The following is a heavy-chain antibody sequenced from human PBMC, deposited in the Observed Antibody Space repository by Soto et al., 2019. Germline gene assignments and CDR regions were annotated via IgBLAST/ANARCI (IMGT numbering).Heavy chain of an antibody. CDR1: GGSISRGGYY. CDR3: ARESRRYTSSVGFYNGMDV. J-gene: IGHJ6*02. V-gene: IGHV4-31*03. CDR2: IYNSGSR. Sequence: SETLSLTCNVSGGSISRGGYYWTWIRQHPGKGLEWIGYIYNSGSRYYNPSLKSRLTISMDTSNNQFSLRMTSVTAADTAIYYCARESRRYTSSVGFYNGMDVWGHGTTVTVSS. D-gene: IGHD6-6*01.